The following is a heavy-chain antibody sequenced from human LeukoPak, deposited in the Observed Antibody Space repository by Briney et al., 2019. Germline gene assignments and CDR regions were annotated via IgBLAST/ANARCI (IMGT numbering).Heavy chain of an antibody. J-gene: IGHJ5*02. Sequence: SETLSLTCTVSGGSISSGGYYWSWLRQHPGKGLEWIGYIYYSGSTYYNPSLKSRVTISVDRSKNQFSLRLSSVTAADTAVYYCARSNSYGDPQWGLDPWGQGTLVTVSS. CDR3: ARSNSYGDPQWGLDP. V-gene: IGHV4-31*03. CDR2: IYYSGST. CDR1: GGSISSGGYY. D-gene: IGHD4-17*01.